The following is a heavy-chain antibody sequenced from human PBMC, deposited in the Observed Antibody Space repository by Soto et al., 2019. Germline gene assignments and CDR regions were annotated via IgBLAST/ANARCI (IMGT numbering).Heavy chain of an antibody. CDR1: GFTFSSYA. CDR2: ISVSGGST. V-gene: IGHV3-23*01. D-gene: IGHD4-17*01. J-gene: IGHJ4*02. CDR3: TTSIDY. Sequence: VQLLESGGGLVQPGGSLRLSCAASGFTFSSYAMSWVRQAPGKELEWVSAISVSGGSTYYADSVKGRFTIFGDNSKITLYLKMNSLSAEDTAVYYWTTSIDYWGQGTLVTFSS.